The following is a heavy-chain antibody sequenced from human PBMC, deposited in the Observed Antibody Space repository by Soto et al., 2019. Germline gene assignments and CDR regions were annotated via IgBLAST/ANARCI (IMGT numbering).Heavy chain of an antibody. Sequence: ASVKVSCKASGYTFTSYAMHWVRQAPGQRLEWMGWINAGNGNTKYSQKFQGRVTITRDTSASIAYMELSSLRSEDTAVYYCAGYSGYDSRYYYYGMDVWGQGTTVTVSS. CDR2: INAGNGNT. V-gene: IGHV1-3*01. J-gene: IGHJ6*02. CDR1: GYTFTSYA. D-gene: IGHD5-12*01. CDR3: AGYSGYDSRYYYYGMDV.